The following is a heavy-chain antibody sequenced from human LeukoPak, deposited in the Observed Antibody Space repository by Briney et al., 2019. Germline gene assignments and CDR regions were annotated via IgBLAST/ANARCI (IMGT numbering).Heavy chain of an antibody. CDR3: ARSSRLELLRLDY. Sequence: SETLPLTCTVSGGSISSSSYYWGWIRQPPGKGLEWIGSFYYSGSTNYNPSLKSRVTISLDTSKNQFSLKLSSVTAADTAVYYCARSSRLELLRLDYRGQGTLVTVSS. J-gene: IGHJ4*02. V-gene: IGHV4-39*07. CDR1: GGSISSSSYY. CDR2: FYYSGST. D-gene: IGHD1-7*01.